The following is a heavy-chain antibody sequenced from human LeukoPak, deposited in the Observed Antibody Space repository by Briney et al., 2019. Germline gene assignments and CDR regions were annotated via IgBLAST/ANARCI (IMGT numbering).Heavy chain of an antibody. Sequence: SETLSLTCAVSGGSFSGYYWSWIRQAPGKGLEWIGEINHSGSTYYNPSLKSRVTISLDTSKNQFSLKLSSVTAADTAVYYCARDSSGLFDYWGQGTLVTVSS. CDR1: GGSFSGYY. CDR2: INHSGST. D-gene: IGHD3-22*01. V-gene: IGHV4-34*01. J-gene: IGHJ4*02. CDR3: ARDSSGLFDY.